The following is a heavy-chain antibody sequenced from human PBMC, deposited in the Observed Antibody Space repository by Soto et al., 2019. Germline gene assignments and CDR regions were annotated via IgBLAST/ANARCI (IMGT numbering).Heavy chain of an antibody. CDR1: EFTFRNYW. D-gene: IGHD6-6*01. J-gene: IGHJ4*02. CDR3: ATISSPYDY. Sequence: EMHLVESGGGLVQPGGSLRLSCAASEFTFRNYWLSWVRQAPGKGLEWVANIKQDGSQTYYVDSVKGRFTISRDNAQNSAYMEMNSLRAEDSAIYYCATISSPYDYWGQGTLVTVSS. CDR2: IKQDGSQT. V-gene: IGHV3-7*02.